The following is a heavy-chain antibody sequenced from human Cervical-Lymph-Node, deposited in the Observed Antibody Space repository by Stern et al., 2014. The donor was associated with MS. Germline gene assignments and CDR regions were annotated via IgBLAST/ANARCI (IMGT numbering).Heavy chain of an antibody. CDR3: AKDRYLEGVTGTRSRYFDD. Sequence: QVQLVQSGGGLVEPGGSLRLSCAASGFTFSDYYMSWVRQAPGKGLAWVLYIRSGSRTIYNAASVKGGCTISRANDPSSLHLQIHSLGAENTAVYYCAKDRYLEGVTGTRSRYFDDWGQGTLVTVSS. CDR1: GFTFSDYY. V-gene: IGHV3-11*01. CDR2: IRSGSRTI. J-gene: IGHJ4*02. D-gene: IGHD3-3*01.